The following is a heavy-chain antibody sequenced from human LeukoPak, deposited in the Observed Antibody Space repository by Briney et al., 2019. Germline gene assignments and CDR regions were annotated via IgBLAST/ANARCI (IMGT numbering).Heavy chain of an antibody. D-gene: IGHD3-22*01. J-gene: IGHJ4*02. CDR3: AKRGVVIRVILVGFHKEAYYFDS. V-gene: IGHV3-23*01. CDR2: ISGSGGGT. CDR1: GITLSNYG. Sequence: GGSLRLSCAVFGITLSNYGMSWVRQAPGKGLEWVAGISGSGGGTNYADSVKGRFTISRDNSRNTLYLQMNSLRAEDTAVYFCAKRGVVIRVILVGFHKEAYYFDSWGRGALVTVPS.